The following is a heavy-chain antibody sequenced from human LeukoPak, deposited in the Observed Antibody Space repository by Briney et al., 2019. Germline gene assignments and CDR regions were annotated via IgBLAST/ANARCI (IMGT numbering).Heavy chain of an antibody. CDR3: AKDNHRSSGWYMFDY. CDR1: GFTFDDYA. CDR2: ISWNSGSI. D-gene: IGHD6-19*01. J-gene: IGHJ4*02. V-gene: IGHV3-9*01. Sequence: PGGSLRLSCAASGFTFDDYALHWVRQAPGKGLEWVSGISWNSGSIGYADSVKGRFTIPRDNAKNSLYLQMNSLRAEDTALYYCAKDNHRSSGWYMFDYWGQGTLVTVSS.